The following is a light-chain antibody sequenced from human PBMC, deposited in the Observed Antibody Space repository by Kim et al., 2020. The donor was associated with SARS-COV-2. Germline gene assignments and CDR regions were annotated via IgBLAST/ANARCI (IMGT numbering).Light chain of an antibody. CDR1: SLRSYY. CDR3: NSRDSNDNVV. V-gene: IGLV3-19*01. J-gene: IGLJ2*01. CDR2: GKN. Sequence: VALGQTVRITCQGDSLRSYYATWYQQKPGQAPILVIYGKNSRPSGIPDRFSGSSSGNTASLTITGTQEGDEADYYCNSRDSNDNVVFGGGTQLTVL.